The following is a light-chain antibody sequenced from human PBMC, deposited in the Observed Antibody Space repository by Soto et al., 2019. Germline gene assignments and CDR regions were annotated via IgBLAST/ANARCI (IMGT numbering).Light chain of an antibody. CDR2: DAS. CDR3: QHRSNWPPYT. V-gene: IGKV3-11*01. Sequence: EIVLTQSPATMSLSPGEKATLHCRASQSVYSYLAWYQQKPGQAPRLLIYDASNRAAGIPARFSGSGSGADFTLTISSLEPEDFAVYYCQHRSNWPPYTFGQGTKVDIK. J-gene: IGKJ2*01. CDR1: QSVYSY.